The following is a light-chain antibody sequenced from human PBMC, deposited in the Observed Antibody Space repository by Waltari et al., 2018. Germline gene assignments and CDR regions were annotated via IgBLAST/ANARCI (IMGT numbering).Light chain of an antibody. CDR3: QQYNEWPPIT. V-gene: IGKV3-15*01. CDR2: GAS. Sequence: EIVMTQSPDTLSVSPGEGVTLSCRASQSVSSKLAWYQQKPGQAPRLLIYGASTRATGIPDRFSGGGSGTEFTLTISSLQSEDFAVYYCQQYNEWPPITFGQGTRLEIK. CDR1: QSVSSK. J-gene: IGKJ5*01.